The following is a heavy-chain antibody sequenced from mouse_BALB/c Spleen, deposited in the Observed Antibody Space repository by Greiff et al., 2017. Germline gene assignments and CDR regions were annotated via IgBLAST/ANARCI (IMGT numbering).Heavy chain of an antibody. D-gene: IGHD1-2*01. CDR1: GFTFSSYA. CDR3: ARGHYYGYEAMDY. V-gene: IGHV5-6-5*01. J-gene: IGHJ4*01. CDR2: ISSGGST. Sequence: EVQLVESGGGLVKPGGSLKLSCAASGFTFSSYAMSWVRQTPEKRLEWVASISSGGSTYYPDSVKGRFTISRDNAKNILYLQMSSLRSEDTAMYYCARGHYYGYEAMDYWGQGTSVTVSS.